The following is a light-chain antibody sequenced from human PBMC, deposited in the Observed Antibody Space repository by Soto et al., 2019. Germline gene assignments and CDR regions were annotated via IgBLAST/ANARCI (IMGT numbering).Light chain of an antibody. CDR2: AAS. J-gene: IGKJ1*01. CDR1: QSISSY. Sequence: DIQMTQSPSSLSASVGDRVTITCRASQSISSYLNLYQQKPGKAPKLLIYAASSLQSGVPSRFSGSGSGTDFTLTISSLQPEDFATYYCQQSYSTRWTVGQGTKVEIK. CDR3: QQSYSTRWT. V-gene: IGKV1-39*01.